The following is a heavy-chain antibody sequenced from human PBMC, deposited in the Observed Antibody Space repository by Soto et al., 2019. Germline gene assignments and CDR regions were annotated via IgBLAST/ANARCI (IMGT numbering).Heavy chain of an antibody. CDR3: GRVSSEISANYRKPIFNN. D-gene: IGHD3-22*01. CDR1: GGSISTYY. J-gene: IGHJ4*02. V-gene: IGHV4-59*01. Sequence: SETLSLTCTVSGGSISTYYWNWIRQPPGKGLEWIGYIYYSGTTNYSPSLKSRLTISVDTSKNQFSLKLDSVTAADTAVYYCGRVSSEISANYRKPIFNNWPQGALYPVSS. CDR2: IYYSGTT.